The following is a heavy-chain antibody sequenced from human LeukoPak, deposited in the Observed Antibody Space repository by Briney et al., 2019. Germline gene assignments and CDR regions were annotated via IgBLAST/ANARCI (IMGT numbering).Heavy chain of an antibody. CDR1: GFTFSNYW. J-gene: IGHJ6*02. CDR3: ARYQGGGWDV. V-gene: IGHV3-7*01. Sequence: GGALRLSCTASGFTFSNYWMSWVRQAPGKGAEWVANIKQDGSEKYSLDSLKGRFTISRDNAKRSLYLQMNSLRAEDTAVYYCARYQGGGWDVWGQGTTVTVSS. D-gene: IGHD6-25*01. CDR2: IKQDGSEK.